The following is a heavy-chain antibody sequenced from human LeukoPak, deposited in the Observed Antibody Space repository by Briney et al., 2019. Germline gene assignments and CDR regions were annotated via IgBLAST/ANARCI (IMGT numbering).Heavy chain of an antibody. V-gene: IGHV1-46*01. Sequence: ASGKVSCKASGYTFTNYAMNWVRQAPGQGLEWMGIINPSGGSTNYAQKFQGRVTMTRDTSTNTVYMELSSLRSEDTAVYYCARGPSITMMREGQWYYYMDVWGKGTTVTISS. CDR3: ARGPSITMMREGQWYYYMDV. CDR2: INPSGGST. J-gene: IGHJ6*03. CDR1: GYTFTNYA. D-gene: IGHD3-22*01.